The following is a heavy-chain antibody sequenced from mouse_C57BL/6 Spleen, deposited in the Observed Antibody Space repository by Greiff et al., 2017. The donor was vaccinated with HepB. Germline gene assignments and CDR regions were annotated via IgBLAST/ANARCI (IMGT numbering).Heavy chain of an antibody. CDR2: ISDGGSYT. CDR1: GFTFSSYA. J-gene: IGHJ2*01. D-gene: IGHD3-3*01. CDR3: ARDRGTGPFDY. Sequence: DVKLVESGGGLVKPGGSLKLSCAASGFTFSSYAMSWVRQTPEKRLEWVATISDGGSYTYYPDNVKGRFTISRDNAKNNLYLQMSRLKSEDTAMYYCARDRGTGPFDYWVQGTTLTVSS. V-gene: IGHV5-4*01.